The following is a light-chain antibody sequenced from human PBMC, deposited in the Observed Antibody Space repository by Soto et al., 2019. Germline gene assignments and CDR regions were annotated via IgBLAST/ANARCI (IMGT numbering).Light chain of an antibody. V-gene: IGKV3-20*01. Sequence: EIVLTQSPGTLSLSPGERATLSCRARQSISSTYLAWYQKKPGQAPRLLLYGASSRATGIPDRFSGSGSGRDFTLTISRLEPEDFAVYYCQQYGSSPKTFGQGTKVEIK. CDR1: QSISSTY. J-gene: IGKJ1*01. CDR2: GAS. CDR3: QQYGSSPKT.